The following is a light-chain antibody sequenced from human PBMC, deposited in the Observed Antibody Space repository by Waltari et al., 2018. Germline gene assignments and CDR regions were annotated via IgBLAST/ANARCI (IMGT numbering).Light chain of an antibody. Sequence: DIQMIQSPSPLSASVGDRVTITCRASQTIYNSLNWYQHKPGKAPKLLISDTSTLQSGVPSRFSGRGSGTEFTLTISRLQPEDFGTYYCQQSYTLPYTFGQGTKLDI. J-gene: IGKJ2*01. CDR2: DTS. CDR1: QTIYNS. CDR3: QQSYTLPYT. V-gene: IGKV1-39*01.